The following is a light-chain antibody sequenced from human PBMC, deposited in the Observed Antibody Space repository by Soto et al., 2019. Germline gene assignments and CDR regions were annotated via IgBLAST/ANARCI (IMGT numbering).Light chain of an antibody. V-gene: IGKV1-39*01. J-gene: IGKJ5*01. CDR1: ESINRH. Sequence: DIQMTQFPSSLSASVGDRVTITCRASESINRHLNWYQQQPGRAPKLLIYAASSLQNGVPSRFRGGGSGTDFTLIITNLQPEDFATYYCQQSYTALSITFGQGTRLEIK. CDR2: AAS. CDR3: QQSYTALSIT.